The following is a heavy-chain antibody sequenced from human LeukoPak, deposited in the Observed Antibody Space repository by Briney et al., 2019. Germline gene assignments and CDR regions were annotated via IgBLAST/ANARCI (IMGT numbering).Heavy chain of an antibody. Sequence: PGGSLRLSCAASGFTFSTYAIRWVRQAPGKWLEWVAIISNEGINKYYADSVKGQFTISSDNSDNTLFLQMNNLGIEDRAMYYCVRDLGQHEDYYYMDVWGKGTTVTVSS. CDR3: VRDLGQHEDYYYMDV. CDR2: ISNEGINK. CDR1: GFTFSTYA. J-gene: IGHJ6*03. V-gene: IGHV3-30*01.